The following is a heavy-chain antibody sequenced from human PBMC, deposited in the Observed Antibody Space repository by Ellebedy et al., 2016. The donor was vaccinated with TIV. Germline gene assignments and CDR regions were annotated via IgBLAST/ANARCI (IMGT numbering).Heavy chain of an antibody. V-gene: IGHV1-2*04. CDR3: ARDVGSYDIFTAYDY. D-gene: IGHD3-9*01. CDR1: GYTFIDYY. Sequence: AASVKVSCKASGYTFIDYYMHWVRQAPGQGLEWMGWINPKSGGTHYVQEFQGWVTMTRDTSISTAYMELSRLGSDDTAVYYCARDVGSYDIFTAYDYWGQGTLVIVSS. J-gene: IGHJ4*02. CDR2: INPKSGGT.